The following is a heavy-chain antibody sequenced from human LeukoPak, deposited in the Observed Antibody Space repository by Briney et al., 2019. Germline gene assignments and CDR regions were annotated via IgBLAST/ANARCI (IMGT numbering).Heavy chain of an antibody. V-gene: IGHV3-21*01. CDR3: ARDRDPYGGKPFDY. CDR2: ISSSSSYI. D-gene: IGHD4/OR15-4a*01. J-gene: IGHJ4*02. CDR1: GFTFSSYS. Sequence: AGGSLRLSCAASGFTFSSYSMNWVRQAPGKGLEWVSSISSSSSYIYYADSVKGRFTISRDNAKNSLYLQMNSLRAEDTAVCYCARDRDPYGGKPFDYWGQGTLVTVSS.